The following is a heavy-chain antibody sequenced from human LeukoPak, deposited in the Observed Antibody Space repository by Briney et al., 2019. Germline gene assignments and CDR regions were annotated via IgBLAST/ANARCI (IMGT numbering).Heavy chain of an antibody. D-gene: IGHD6-6*01. V-gene: IGHV1-18*01. CDR3: ARESSSFFFDY. Sequence: ASVKVSCTASGYTFTSYGISWVRQAPGQGLEWMGWIGAYNGNTNYAQKLQGRVTMTTDTSTSTAYMELRSLRSDDTAVYYCARESSSFFFDYWGQGTLVTVSS. CDR1: GYTFTSYG. CDR2: IGAYNGNT. J-gene: IGHJ4*02.